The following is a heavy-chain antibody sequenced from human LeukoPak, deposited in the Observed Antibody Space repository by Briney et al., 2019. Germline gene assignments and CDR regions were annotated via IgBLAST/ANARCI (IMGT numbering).Heavy chain of an antibody. J-gene: IGHJ5*02. V-gene: IGHV4-59*01. Sequence: PSETLSLACTVSGGSISSYYWSWIRQPPGKGLEWIGYIYYSGSTNYNPSLKSRVTISVDTSKNQFSLKLSSVTAADTAVYYCARGERVLRYFEVGIWFDPWGQGTLVTVSS. CDR1: GGSISSYY. D-gene: IGHD3-9*01. CDR2: IYYSGST. CDR3: ARGERVLRYFEVGIWFDP.